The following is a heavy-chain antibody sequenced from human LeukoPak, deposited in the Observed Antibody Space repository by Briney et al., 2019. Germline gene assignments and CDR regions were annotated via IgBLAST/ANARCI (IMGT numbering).Heavy chain of an antibody. Sequence: TGGSLRLSCAASGFPFSDYGMYWVRQAPGKGLEWLAVISHDGSNKYYADSVKGRITISRDNSMNTLYLQMNSLRAEDTAVYYCAKVRWGSDNALDSWGQGTLVTVSS. CDR2: ISHDGSNK. D-gene: IGHD3-16*01. J-gene: IGHJ4*02. CDR3: AKVRWGSDNALDS. V-gene: IGHV3-30*18. CDR1: GFPFSDYG.